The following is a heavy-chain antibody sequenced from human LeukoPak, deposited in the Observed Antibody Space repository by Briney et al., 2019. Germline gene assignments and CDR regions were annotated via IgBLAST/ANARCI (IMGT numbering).Heavy chain of an antibody. V-gene: IGHV3-21*01. D-gene: IGHD1-26*01. CDR2: IRSSSSYI. CDR1: GFTFSSFT. Sequence: GGSLRLSCAASGFTFSSFTMNWVRQAPGKGLEWVSSIRSSSSYIYYADSVKGRFTISRDYSKNTLYLQMNSLRAEDTAVYYCARVVGSHYAFDYWGQGTLVTVPS. CDR3: ARVVGSHYAFDY. J-gene: IGHJ4*02.